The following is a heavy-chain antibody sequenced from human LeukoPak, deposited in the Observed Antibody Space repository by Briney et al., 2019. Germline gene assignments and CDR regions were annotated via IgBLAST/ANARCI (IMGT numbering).Heavy chain of an antibody. D-gene: IGHD3-9*01. V-gene: IGHV3-23*01. J-gene: IGHJ4*02. CDR3: AKWGDYDILTGYYDSDF. CDR1: GFIFRNYA. CDR2: ITGSGDST. Sequence: GGSLRLSCAASGFIFRNYAMSWVRQAPGKGLEWVSAITGSGDSTYYADSVKGRFTISRDNSKNTLYVEMNTLRAEDTAVYYCAKWGDYDILTGYYDSDFWGQGTLVTVSS.